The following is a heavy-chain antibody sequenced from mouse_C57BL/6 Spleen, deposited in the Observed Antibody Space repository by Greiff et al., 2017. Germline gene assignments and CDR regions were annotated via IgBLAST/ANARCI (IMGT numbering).Heavy chain of an antibody. CDR3: AREGYYEAMDY. J-gene: IGHJ4*01. CDR1: GYTFTSYW. D-gene: IGHD2-3*01. CDR2: IDPSDSYT. V-gene: IGHV1-50*01. Sequence: VQLQQPGAELVKPGASVKLSCKASGYTFTSYWMQWVKQRPGQGLEWIGEIDPSDSYTNYNQKFKGKATLTVDTSSSTAYMQLSSLTSEDSAVYYCAREGYYEAMDYWGQGTSVTVSS.